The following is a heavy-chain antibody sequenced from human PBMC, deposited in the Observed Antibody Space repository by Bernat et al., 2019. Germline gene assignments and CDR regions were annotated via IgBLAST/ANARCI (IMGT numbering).Heavy chain of an antibody. Sequence: QVQLVESGGGVVQSGRSPRLSCAASGFTFSSYAMHWVRQAPGKGLEWVAFISYDGSNKYYADSVKGRFTISRDNSKNTLYLQMNSLRAEDTAVYYCAREAPYSSSWYKDYYYGMDVWGQGTTVTVSS. J-gene: IGHJ6*02. CDR2: ISYDGSNK. V-gene: IGHV3-30-3*01. D-gene: IGHD6-13*01. CDR3: AREAPYSSSWYKDYYYGMDV. CDR1: GFTFSSYA.